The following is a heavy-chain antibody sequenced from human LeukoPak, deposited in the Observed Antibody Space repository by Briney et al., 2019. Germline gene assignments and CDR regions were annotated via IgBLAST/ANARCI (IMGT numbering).Heavy chain of an antibody. V-gene: IGHV1-24*01. CDR3: ARARSLRMGEGEDY. CDR2: FDPEDGET. CDR1: GGTFSSYA. J-gene: IGHJ4*02. Sequence: ASVKVSCKASGGTFSSYAISRVRQAPGKGLEWMGGFDPEDGETIYAQKFQGRVTMTEDTSTDTAYMELSGLRSEDTAVYYCARARSLRMGEGEDYWGQGTLVTVSS. D-gene: IGHD3-16*01.